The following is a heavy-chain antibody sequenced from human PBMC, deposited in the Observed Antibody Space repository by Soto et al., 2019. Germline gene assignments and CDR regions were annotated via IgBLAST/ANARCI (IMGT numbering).Heavy chain of an antibody. V-gene: IGHV4-59*08. J-gene: IGHJ4*02. D-gene: IGHD3-22*01. CDR3: ASQHYYDSSGYYVVY. CDR2: IYNIGST. CDR1: GGPISGYY. Sequence: SETLSLTCAVSGGPISGYYWSWLRQPPGKGLEWIGYIYNIGSTNYNPSLRSRVTMSIDTSQEQFSLKLSSVTATDTAVYYCASQHYYDSSGYYVVYWGQGTLVTVAS.